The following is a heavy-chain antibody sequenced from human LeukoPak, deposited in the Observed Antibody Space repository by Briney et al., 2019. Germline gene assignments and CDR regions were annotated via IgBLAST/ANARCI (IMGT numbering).Heavy chain of an antibody. D-gene: IGHD3-10*01. CDR1: GFTFSSYN. CDR3: ARDCWDYGSGSYCGIDY. J-gene: IGHJ4*02. Sequence: GGSLRLSCAASGFTFSSYNMNWVRQAPGEGLEWVSSITSSSNYIYYADSVKGRFAISRDNARNSLYLQMSSLRAEDTTVYYCARDCWDYGSGSYCGIDYWGQGTLVTVSS. CDR2: ITSSSNYI. V-gene: IGHV3-21*03.